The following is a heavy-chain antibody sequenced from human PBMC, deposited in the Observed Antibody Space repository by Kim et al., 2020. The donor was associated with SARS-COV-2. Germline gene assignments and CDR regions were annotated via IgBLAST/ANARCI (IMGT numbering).Heavy chain of an antibody. CDR3: AREKGWLPVDFDY. CDR2: INSSGSTI. Sequence: GGSLRLSCAASGFTFSSYEMSWVRQAPGKGLEWVSYINSSGSTIYYADSVKGRFTISRDNAKNSLYLQMNSLRAEDTAVYYCAREKGWLPVDFDYWGQGTLVTVSA. V-gene: IGHV3-48*03. D-gene: IGHD5-12*01. J-gene: IGHJ4*02. CDR1: GFTFSSYE.